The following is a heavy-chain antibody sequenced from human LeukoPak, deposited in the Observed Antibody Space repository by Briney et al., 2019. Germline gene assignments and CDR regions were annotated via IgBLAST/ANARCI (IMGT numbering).Heavy chain of an antibody. D-gene: IGHD3-10*01. CDR2: IRYNGNNQ. J-gene: IGHJ6*03. CDR3: AKDSAFYYIDV. CDR1: GFTFNNYG. V-gene: IGHV3-30*02. Sequence: GGSLRLSCAASGFTFNNYGMHWVRQAPGKGPEWVAFIRYNGNNQYYADSVKGRFTIPRDNSKNTLYLQMNSLKGDDTAVYYCAKDSAFYYIDVWGKGTTVIISS.